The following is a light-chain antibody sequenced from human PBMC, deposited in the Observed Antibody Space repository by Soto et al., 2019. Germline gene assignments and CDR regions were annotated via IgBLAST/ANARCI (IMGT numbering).Light chain of an antibody. CDR3: QQRGDCPPIT. J-gene: IGKJ5*01. CDR1: QSVSTF. Sequence: EIVLTQSPPTLSVSPGERAILSCRASQSVSTFLAWFQQKPGQPPRSLIYNASNMTTGIPSRFSGSGSGTAYSPPTSSLVHAEYAVYYCQQRGDCPPITFGQGTRLEIK. V-gene: IGKV3-11*01. CDR2: NAS.